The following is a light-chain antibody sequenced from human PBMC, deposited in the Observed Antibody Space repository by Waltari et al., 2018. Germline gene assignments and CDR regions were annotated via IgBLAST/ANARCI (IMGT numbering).Light chain of an antibody. Sequence: EIVMIQSPDSLAVSLGERATINCKSSQSVSYTASNKPYLAWYQQKPGQPPKLIIYWASNREPGVPDRFSGSGSGTDFTFTISRLQAEDVAVYYGQQYYTTPLTCGGGTKVEI. V-gene: IGKV4-1*01. CDR1: QSVSYTASNKPY. J-gene: IGKJ4*01. CDR2: WAS. CDR3: QQYYTTPLT.